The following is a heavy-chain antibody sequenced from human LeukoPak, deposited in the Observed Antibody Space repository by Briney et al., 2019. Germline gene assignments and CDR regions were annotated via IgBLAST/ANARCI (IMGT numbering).Heavy chain of an antibody. CDR3: AIGYSYGMTHFDY. J-gene: IGHJ4*02. V-gene: IGHV1-2*06. CDR2: INPNSGGT. D-gene: IGHD5-18*01. Sequence: ASVKVSCKASGYTFTGYYMHWVRQAPGQGLEWMRRINPNSGGTNYAQKFQGRVTMTRDTSISTAYMELSRLRSDDTAVYYCAIGYSYGMTHFDYWGQGTLVTVS. CDR1: GYTFTGYY.